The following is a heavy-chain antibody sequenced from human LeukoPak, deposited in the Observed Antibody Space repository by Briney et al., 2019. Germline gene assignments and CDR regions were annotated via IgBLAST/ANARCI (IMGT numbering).Heavy chain of an antibody. J-gene: IGHJ4*02. CDR2: ISGSGGST. D-gene: IGHD3-22*01. CDR3: AKDLADDYYDSSGYYPGLFDY. Sequence: GGSLRLSCAASGFTFSRYGMSWVRQAPGKGLEWVSAISGSGGSTYYADSVKGRFTISRDNSKNTLYLQMNSLRAEDTAVYYCAKDLADDYYDSSGYYPGLFDYWGQGTLVTVSS. CDR1: GFTFSRYG. V-gene: IGHV3-23*01.